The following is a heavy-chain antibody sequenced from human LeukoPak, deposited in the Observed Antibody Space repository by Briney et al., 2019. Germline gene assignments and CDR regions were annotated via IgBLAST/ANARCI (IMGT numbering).Heavy chain of an antibody. CDR3: ARAYDGYNFDY. J-gene: IGHJ4*02. V-gene: IGHV1-8*01. Sequence: EASVNLSCKSSGYTFTSNDINWRRQPTGPGLEWMGWMNPNSGNTGYAQKFQGRVTMTRNTSISTAYMELSSLRSEDSAVYYCARAYDGYNFDYWGQGTLVTVSS. CDR1: GYTFTSND. D-gene: IGHD5-24*01. CDR2: MNPNSGNT.